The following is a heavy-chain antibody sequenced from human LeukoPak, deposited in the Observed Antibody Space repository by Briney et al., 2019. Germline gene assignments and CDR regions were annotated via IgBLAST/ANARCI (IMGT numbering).Heavy chain of an antibody. CDR3: ASLLWFGESLPNWFDS. Sequence: GGSLRLSCAASGFTFSSYWMHWVRQAPGKGLVWVSRVNTDGSTTSYADSVKGRFTISRDNAKNTLYLQMNSLRVEDTALYYCASLLWFGESLPNWFDSWGQGTLVTVSS. CDR1: GFTFSSYW. CDR2: VNTDGSTT. V-gene: IGHV3-74*01. D-gene: IGHD3-10*01. J-gene: IGHJ5*01.